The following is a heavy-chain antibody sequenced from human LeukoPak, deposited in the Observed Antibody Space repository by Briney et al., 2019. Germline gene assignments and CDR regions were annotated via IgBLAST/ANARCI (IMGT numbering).Heavy chain of an antibody. D-gene: IGHD5-24*01. Sequence: SETLSLTCAVYGGSFSGYYWSWIRQPPGKGLEWIASINYSGTTYYNPSLKSRVTISEDRSKNQFSLKLSSVTAADTAVYYCARLRDGRWLLEYWGQGTLVTVSS. CDR2: INYSGTT. CDR3: ARLRDGRWLLEY. V-gene: IGHV4-34*01. CDR1: GGSFSGYY. J-gene: IGHJ4*02.